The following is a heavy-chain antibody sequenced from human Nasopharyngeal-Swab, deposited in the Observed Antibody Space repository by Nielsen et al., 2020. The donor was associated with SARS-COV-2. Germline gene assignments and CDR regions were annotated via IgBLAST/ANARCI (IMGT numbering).Heavy chain of an antibody. V-gene: IGHV1-8*01. CDR2: MNPNSGNT. CDR3: ARDRGLAEPSLGDY. CDR1: GYTITSYD. J-gene: IGHJ4*02. Sequence: ASVKVSCKASGYTITSYDINWVRQATGQGLEWMGWMNPNSGNTGYAQKFQGRVTMTRNTSISTAYMELSSLRSEDTAVYYCARDRGLAEPSLGDYWGQGTLVTVSS. D-gene: IGHD3-10*01.